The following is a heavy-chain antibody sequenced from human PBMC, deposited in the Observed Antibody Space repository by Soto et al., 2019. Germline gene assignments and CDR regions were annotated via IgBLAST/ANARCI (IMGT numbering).Heavy chain of an antibody. Sequence: EVQLLESGGGLVQPGGSLRLSCAASGFTFSSDAMSWVRQAPGQGLEWVSAISGSGGSTYYADSVKGRFTISRDNSKNTLYLQMNSLRAEDTAVYYCAKHVSYSSSWYDYWGQGTLVTVSS. D-gene: IGHD6-13*01. J-gene: IGHJ4*02. CDR1: GFTFSSDA. V-gene: IGHV3-23*01. CDR2: ISGSGGST. CDR3: AKHVSYSSSWYDY.